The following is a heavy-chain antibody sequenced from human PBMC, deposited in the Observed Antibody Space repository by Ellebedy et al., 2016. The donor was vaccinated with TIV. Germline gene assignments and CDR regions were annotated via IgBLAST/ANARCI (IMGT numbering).Heavy chain of an antibody. J-gene: IGHJ4*02. Sequence: MPSETLSLTCTVYGGSFSGHYWSWLRHPPGKGLECIGEIHDSGSTNYNPSLKSRVTISVDTSKNQFSMKLSSVTAANTAVYYRARHSRASAMVPDYWGQGTLVTVSS. CDR2: IHDSGST. CDR1: GGSFSGHY. D-gene: IGHD6-13*01. V-gene: IGHV4-34*01. CDR3: ARHSRASAMVPDY.